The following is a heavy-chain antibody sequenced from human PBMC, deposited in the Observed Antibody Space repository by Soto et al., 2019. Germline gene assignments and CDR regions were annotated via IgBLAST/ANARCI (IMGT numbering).Heavy chain of an antibody. CDR1: GFSLTGSGVG. CDR2: IYWDDDK. D-gene: IGHD3-3*01. Sequence: QITLKESGPTLVKPTQTLTLTCTFSGFSLTGSGVGVVWIRQPPGKALEWLALIYWDDDKRYSPSLKSRLTITTDPSKNQVALTVTNMDPVDTATYYCARFLWSDTSLYYFDSWGQGTLVTVSS. V-gene: IGHV2-5*02. J-gene: IGHJ4*02. CDR3: ARFLWSDTSLYYFDS.